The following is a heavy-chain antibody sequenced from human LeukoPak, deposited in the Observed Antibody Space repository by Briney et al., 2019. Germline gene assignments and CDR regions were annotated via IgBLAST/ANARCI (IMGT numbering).Heavy chain of an antibody. J-gene: IGHJ5*02. V-gene: IGHV4-39*07. CDR3: ARGGRYCSSTSCFQRSFDP. Sequence: KASETLSLTCTVSGGSISSDSYYWGWIRQPPGEGLEWIGSIYYSGSTYYNPSLKSRVTISVDTSKNQFSLKLSSVTAADTAVYYCARGGRYCSSTSCFQRSFDPWGQRTLVTVSS. CDR1: GGSISSDSYY. CDR2: IYYSGST. D-gene: IGHD2-2*01.